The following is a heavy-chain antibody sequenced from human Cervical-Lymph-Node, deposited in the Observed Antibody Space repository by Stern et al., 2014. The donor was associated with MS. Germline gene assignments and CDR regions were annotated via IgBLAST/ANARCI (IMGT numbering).Heavy chain of an antibody. V-gene: IGHV2-5*02. J-gene: IGHJ4*02. D-gene: IGHD3-16*02. CDR2: IYWDDDK. Sequence: QITLKESGPTLVKPTQTLTLTCTFSGFSLSTTDVSVGWIRQPPGKALEWLALIYWDDDKRYNPSLKSRLNITKDTSKDQVVFTMTNVDHVDTATYYCARSFGGTIVFDYWGQGTLVTVSS. CDR1: GFSLSTTDVS. CDR3: ARSFGGTIVFDY.